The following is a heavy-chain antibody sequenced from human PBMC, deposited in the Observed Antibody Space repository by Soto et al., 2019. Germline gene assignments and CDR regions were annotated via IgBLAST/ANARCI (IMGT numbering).Heavy chain of an antibody. V-gene: IGHV4-4*02. CDR2: IYHSGST. J-gene: IGHJ4*02. CDR1: GGSISSSNW. D-gene: IGHD3-3*01. Sequence: PSETLSLTCAVSGGSISSSNWWSWVRQPPGKGLEWIGQIYHSGSTNYTPSLKSRVTLSVDKSKNQFSLKLSSVTAADTAVYYCASPRPQDYDFWSGYYYFDYWGQGTLVTVSS. CDR3: ASPRPQDYDFWSGYYYFDY.